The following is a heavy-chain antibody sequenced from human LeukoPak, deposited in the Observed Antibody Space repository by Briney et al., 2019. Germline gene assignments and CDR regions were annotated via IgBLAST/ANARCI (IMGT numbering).Heavy chain of an antibody. D-gene: IGHD5-12*01. J-gene: IGHJ4*02. CDR3: ARWSGLRIVY. Sequence: SETLSLTCAVYGGSFSGYYWSWIRQPPGKGLEWIGEINHSGSTNDNPSLKSRVTISADTSKTQFSLKLSSVTAADTAVYYCARWSGLRIVYWGQGTLVTVSS. CDR1: GGSFSGYY. CDR2: INHSGST. V-gene: IGHV4-34*01.